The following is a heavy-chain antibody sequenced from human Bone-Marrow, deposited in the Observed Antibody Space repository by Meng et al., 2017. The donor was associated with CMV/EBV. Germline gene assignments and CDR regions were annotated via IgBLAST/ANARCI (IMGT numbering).Heavy chain of an antibody. J-gene: IGHJ3*02. CDR3: ARGKGKLELLDAFDI. D-gene: IGHD1-7*01. Sequence: GESVKISCAASGFTFSDYYMSWIRQAPGKGLEWVSYISSSGSTIYYADSVKGRFTISRDNAKNSLYLQMNSLRAEDTAVYYCARGKGKLELLDAFDIWGQGTTVTVSS. V-gene: IGHV3-11*01. CDR1: GFTFSDYY. CDR2: ISSSGSTI.